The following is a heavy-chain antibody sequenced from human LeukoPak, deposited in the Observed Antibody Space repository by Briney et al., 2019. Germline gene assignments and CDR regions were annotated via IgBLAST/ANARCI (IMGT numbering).Heavy chain of an antibody. CDR2: IYYSGST. V-gene: IGHV4-59*01. J-gene: IGHJ5*02. Sequence: SETLSLTCTVSGGSISSYYWSWIRQPPGKRLERMGYIYYSGSTNYNPPLKSRVTISVDTSKNQFSLKLSSVTAADTAVYYCARESYNWNDGWFDPWGQGTLVTVSS. CDR3: ARESYNWNDGWFDP. D-gene: IGHD1-20*01. CDR1: GGSISSYY.